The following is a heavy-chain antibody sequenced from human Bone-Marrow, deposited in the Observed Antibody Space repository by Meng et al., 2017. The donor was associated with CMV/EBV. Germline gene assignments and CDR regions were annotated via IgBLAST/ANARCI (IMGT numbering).Heavy chain of an antibody. CDR1: GGTFSSYA. Sequence: SVKVSCKASGGTFSSYAISWVRQAPGQGLEWMGGIIPIFGTANYAQKFQGRVTMTRDTSISTAYMELSRLRSDDTAVYYCARDHDYSNLNWFDPWGQGTLVTVSS. V-gene: IGHV1-69*05. D-gene: IGHD4-11*01. CDR2: IIPIFGTA. CDR3: ARDHDYSNLNWFDP. J-gene: IGHJ5*02.